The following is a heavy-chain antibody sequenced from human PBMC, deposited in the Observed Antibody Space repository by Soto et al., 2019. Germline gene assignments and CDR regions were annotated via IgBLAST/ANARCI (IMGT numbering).Heavy chain of an antibody. J-gene: IGHJ4*02. Sequence: ASVKVSCKASGYSFTGLDINWVRQTTGQGLEWMGWMEPSSGRTGYAQRFQGRVTMTRDTSINTAYMELSSLTSDDTAFYYCARGVTAGVDYWGQGTLVTVSS. CDR2: MEPSSGRT. V-gene: IGHV1-8*01. CDR1: GYSFTGLD. D-gene: IGHD1-26*01. CDR3: ARGVTAGVDY.